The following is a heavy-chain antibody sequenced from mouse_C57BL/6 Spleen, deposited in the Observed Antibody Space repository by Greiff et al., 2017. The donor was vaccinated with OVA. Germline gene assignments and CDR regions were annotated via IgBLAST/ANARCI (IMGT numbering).Heavy chain of an antibody. CDR2: IYPRSGNT. CDR1: GYTFTSYG. CDR3: ARLAAGSAWFAY. Sequence: VQLVESGAELARPGASVKLSCKASGYTFTSYGISWVKQRTGQGLEWIGEIYPRSGNTYYNEKFKGKATLTADKSSSTAYMELRSLTSEDSAVYFCARLAAGSAWFAYWGQGTLVTVSA. V-gene: IGHV1-81*01. D-gene: IGHD1-2*01. J-gene: IGHJ3*01.